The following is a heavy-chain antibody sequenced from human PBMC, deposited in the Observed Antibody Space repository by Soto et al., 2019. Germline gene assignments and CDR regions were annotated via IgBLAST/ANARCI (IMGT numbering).Heavy chain of an antibody. D-gene: IGHD6-6*01. Sequence: QVQLQESGPGLVKPSETLSLTCTVSGGSISSYYWSWIRQPPGKGLEWIGYIYYSGSTNYNPSLKSRVTISVDTSKNQFSLKLSSVTAADTAVYYCAREVEYSSSLPVHYFDYWGQGTLVTVSS. V-gene: IGHV4-59*01. CDR3: AREVEYSSSLPVHYFDY. CDR2: IYYSGST. J-gene: IGHJ4*02. CDR1: GGSISSYY.